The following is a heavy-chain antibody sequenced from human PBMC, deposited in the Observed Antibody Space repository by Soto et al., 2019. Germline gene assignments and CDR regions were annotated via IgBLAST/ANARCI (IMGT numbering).Heavy chain of an antibody. CDR3: ARTLPGVNWFDP. CDR2: ISSSSSYI. CDR1: GFTFSSYS. Sequence: GGSLRLSCAASGFTFSSYSMNWVRQAPGKGLEWVSSISSSSSYIYYADSVKGRFTISRDNAKNSLYLQMNSLRAEDTAVYYCARTLPGVNWFDPWGQGTLVTVSS. V-gene: IGHV3-21*01. J-gene: IGHJ5*02. D-gene: IGHD2-8*01.